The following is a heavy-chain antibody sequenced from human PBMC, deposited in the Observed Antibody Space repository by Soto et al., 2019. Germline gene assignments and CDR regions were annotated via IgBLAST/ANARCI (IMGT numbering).Heavy chain of an antibody. CDR3: ARGDVNWFDP. Sequence: ASVQVSCTASGYTFTGYYMHWVRQAPGQGLEWMGWINPNSGGTNYAQKFQGRVTMTRDTSITTAYMELSSLRSDDTAVYYCARGDVNWFDPWGQGTLVTVSS. V-gene: IGHV1-2*02. J-gene: IGHJ5*02. CDR1: GYTFTGYY. D-gene: IGHD2-21*02. CDR2: INPNSGGT.